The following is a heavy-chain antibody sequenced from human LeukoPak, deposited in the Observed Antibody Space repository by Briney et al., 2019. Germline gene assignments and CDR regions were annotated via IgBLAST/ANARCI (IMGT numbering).Heavy chain of an antibody. J-gene: IGHJ4*02. CDR2: IKQDGSEK. V-gene: IGHV3-7*01. D-gene: IGHD6-19*01. CDR1: GFTFSSYW. Sequence: PGGSLRLSCAASGFTFSSYWMSWVRQAPGKGLEWVANIKQDGSEKYYVDSVKGRFTISRDNAKNSLYLQMNSLRAEDTAVYYCARDLDGYSSGWYRSPLFDYWGQGTLVTVSS. CDR3: ARDLDGYSSGWYRSPLFDY.